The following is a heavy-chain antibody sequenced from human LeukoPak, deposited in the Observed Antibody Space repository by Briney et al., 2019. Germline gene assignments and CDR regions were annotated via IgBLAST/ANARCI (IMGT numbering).Heavy chain of an antibody. D-gene: IGHD3-22*01. V-gene: IGHV1-2*02. Sequence: GASVKVSCKASGYTFTAYYIHCVRQAPGQGLEWMGWINPNSGGTNYAQKFQGRVTMTRDTSISTAYMELSRLRSDDTAVYFCARRCDTSSYYTYYFDYWGQGTLVTVSS. J-gene: IGHJ4*02. CDR1: GYTFTAYY. CDR2: INPNSGGT. CDR3: ARRCDTSSYYTYYFDY.